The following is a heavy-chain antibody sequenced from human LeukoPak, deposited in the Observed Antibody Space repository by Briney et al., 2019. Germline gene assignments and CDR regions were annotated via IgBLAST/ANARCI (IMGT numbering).Heavy chain of an antibody. Sequence: ASVKVSCKASGYKFINYGISWVRQAPGQGLEWMGWISGYNANTNYAEKFQGRVTMTTDTSTSTAYMELRSLRSDDTAVYYCARGISSSSGLSDIWGQGTMVTVSS. J-gene: IGHJ3*02. D-gene: IGHD6-6*01. CDR3: ARGISSSSGLSDI. CDR1: GYKFINYG. V-gene: IGHV1-18*01. CDR2: ISGYNANT.